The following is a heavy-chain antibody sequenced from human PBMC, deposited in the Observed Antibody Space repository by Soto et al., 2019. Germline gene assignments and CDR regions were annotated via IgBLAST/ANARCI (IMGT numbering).Heavy chain of an antibody. CDR3: ARSLMEGDY. Sequence: QVQLIQSGAEVKKPGASVKVSCKASGYTFTSSYSHWVRQAPGQGLEWMAIINPNGGSTNYAQKFQGRVTMTRDTSTSTVYMELSSLTSDDTAVYYCARSLMEGDYWGQGNLVTVSS. J-gene: IGHJ4*02. CDR1: GYTFTSSY. D-gene: IGHD3-10*01. V-gene: IGHV1-46*03. CDR2: INPNGGST.